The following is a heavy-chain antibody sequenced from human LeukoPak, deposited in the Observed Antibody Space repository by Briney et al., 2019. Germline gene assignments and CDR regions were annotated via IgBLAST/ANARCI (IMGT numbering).Heavy chain of an antibody. D-gene: IGHD1-26*01. J-gene: IGHJ4*01. V-gene: IGHV1-8*01. CDR2: MNPNSGNT. CDR3: ARSTMGARRTYDY. CDR1: KDTFTIYD. Sequence: ASVKVSCKASKDTFTIYDVNWVRQATGLGLEWMGWMNPNSGNTGYAQKFQGRVTMTMNSSISTAYMELTSLTSEDTAVYYCARSTMGARRTYDYWGHGTLVTVPS.